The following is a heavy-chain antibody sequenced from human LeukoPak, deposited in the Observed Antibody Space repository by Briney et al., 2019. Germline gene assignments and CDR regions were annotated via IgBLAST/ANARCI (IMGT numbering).Heavy chain of an antibody. V-gene: IGHV4-30-2*02. D-gene: IGHD3-3*01. CDR2: IYHSGST. Sequence: SETLSLTCAVSGGSISSGGYSWSWIRQPPGKGLEWIGYIYHSGSTYYNPSLKSRVTISVDRSKNQFSLKLSSVTAADTAVYCCARGSNHSFGVVTAIYYMDVWGKGTTVTVSS. CDR3: ARGSNHSFGVVTAIYYMDV. CDR1: GGSISSGGYS. J-gene: IGHJ6*03.